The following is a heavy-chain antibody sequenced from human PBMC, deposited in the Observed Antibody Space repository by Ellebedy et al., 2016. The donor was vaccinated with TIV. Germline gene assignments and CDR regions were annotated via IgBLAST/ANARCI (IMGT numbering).Heavy chain of an antibody. Sequence: GESLKISCAASGFTFSSYAMSWVRQAPGKGLEWVSSISGSGGSTYYADSVKGRFTISRDNSKNTRYLQMHSLRAEDTAVYYCAKARAETLQYGYGMDVWGQGTTVTVSS. CDR3: AKARAETLQYGYGMDV. D-gene: IGHD4-11*01. CDR1: GFTFSSYA. V-gene: IGHV3-23*01. CDR2: ISGSGGST. J-gene: IGHJ6*02.